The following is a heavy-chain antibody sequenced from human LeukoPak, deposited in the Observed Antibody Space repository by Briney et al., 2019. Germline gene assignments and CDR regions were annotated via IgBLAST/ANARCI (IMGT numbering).Heavy chain of an antibody. CDR2: IYYSGST. J-gene: IGHJ3*01. V-gene: IGHV4-59*01. CDR3: ARGRRGD. Sequence: PSETLSLTCTVSGGSINSYYWSWIRQPPGKGLEGIGYIYYSGSTNYNPSLKSRVTISVETSKNQFYLTLSYVTAADTAGYYCARGRRGDWGQGTMVTVSS. D-gene: IGHD2-21*01. CDR1: GGSINSYY.